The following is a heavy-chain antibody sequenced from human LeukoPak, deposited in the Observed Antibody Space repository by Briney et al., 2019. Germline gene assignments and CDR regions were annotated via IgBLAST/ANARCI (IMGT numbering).Heavy chain of an antibody. CDR2: ISYDATNK. CDR3: ARDGDKCSGGSCYSWSFDYYYGMDV. V-gene: IGHV3-30*03. Sequence: PGRSLRLSCAASGFTFTTYGTHWVRQAPGKGLEWVAFISYDATNKYYADSVKGRFTISRDNSENTLYLQMNRLGVEDTAVYYCARDGDKCSGGSCYSWSFDYYYGMDVWGQGTTVTVSS. D-gene: IGHD2-15*01. CDR1: GFTFTTYG. J-gene: IGHJ6*02.